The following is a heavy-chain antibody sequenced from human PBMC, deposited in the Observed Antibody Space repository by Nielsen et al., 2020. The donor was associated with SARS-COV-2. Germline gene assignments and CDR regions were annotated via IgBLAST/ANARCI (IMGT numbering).Heavy chain of an antibody. CDR1: GGSFSGYY. V-gene: IGHV4-34*01. J-gene: IGHJ6*03. Sequence: SETLSLTCAVYGGSFSGYYWSWIRQPPGKGLEWIGEINHSGSTNYNPSLKSRVTISVDTSKNQFSLKLSSVTAADTAVYYCARDVGWLLSYYYYMDVWGKGTTVTVS. CDR2: INHSGST. CDR3: ARDVGWLLSYYYYMDV. D-gene: IGHD5-12*01.